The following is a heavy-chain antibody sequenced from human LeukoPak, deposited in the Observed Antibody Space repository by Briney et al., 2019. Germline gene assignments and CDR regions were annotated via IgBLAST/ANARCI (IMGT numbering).Heavy chain of an antibody. CDR3: ARVDWNRLGMNY. CDR2: IYSGGST. J-gene: IGHJ4*02. V-gene: IGHV3-53*01. Sequence: GGSLRLSCAASGFTVSSNYMSWVRQAPGKGLEWVSVIYSGGSTYYADSVKGRFTISRDNSKNTLYLQMNSLRAEDTAVYYCARVDWNRLGMNYWGQGTLVTVSS. CDR1: GFTVSSNY. D-gene: IGHD1/OR15-1a*01.